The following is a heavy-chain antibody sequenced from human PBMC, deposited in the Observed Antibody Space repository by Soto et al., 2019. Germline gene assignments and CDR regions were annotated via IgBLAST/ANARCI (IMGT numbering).Heavy chain of an antibody. CDR1: GGYISSYG. CDR3: ARARVRGYYDILTGYSD. CDR2: IYYSGST. V-gene: IGHV4-59*01. J-gene: IGHJ4*02. D-gene: IGHD3-9*01. Sequence: SETQSLTSTVSGGYISSYGWSWIRQPPGKGLEWIGYIYYSGSTNYNPSLKSRVTISVDTSKNQFSLKLSSVTAADTAVYYCARARVRGYYDILTGYSDWGQGTLVTVSS.